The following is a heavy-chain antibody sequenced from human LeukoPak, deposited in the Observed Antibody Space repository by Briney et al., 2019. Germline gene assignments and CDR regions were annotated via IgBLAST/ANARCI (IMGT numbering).Heavy chain of an antibody. CDR3: ARTLSRVSQNYYFDY. CDR1: GFTFSSYA. CDR2: ISYDGSNK. D-gene: IGHD2-2*01. V-gene: IGHV3-30-3*01. J-gene: IGHJ4*02. Sequence: GGSLRLSCAASGFTFSSYAMHWVRQAPGKGLEWVAVISYDGSNKYYADSVKGRFTISRDNSKNTLYLQMNSLRAEDTAVYYCARTLSRVSQNYYFDYWGQGTLVTVSS.